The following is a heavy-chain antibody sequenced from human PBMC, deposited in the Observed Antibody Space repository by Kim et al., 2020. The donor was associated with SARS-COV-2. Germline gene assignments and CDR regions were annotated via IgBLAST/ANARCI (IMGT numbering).Heavy chain of an antibody. J-gene: IGHJ6*02. CDR3: AREGLRLGELSSYYYYYGMDV. D-gene: IGHD3-16*02. CDR2: ISAYNGNT. Sequence: ASVKVSCKASGYTFTSYGISWVRQAPGQGLEWMGWISAYNGNTNYAQKLQGRVTMTTDTSTSTAYMELRSLRSDDTAVYYCAREGLRLGELSSYYYYYGMDVWGQGTTVTVSS. V-gene: IGHV1-18*04. CDR1: GYTFTSYG.